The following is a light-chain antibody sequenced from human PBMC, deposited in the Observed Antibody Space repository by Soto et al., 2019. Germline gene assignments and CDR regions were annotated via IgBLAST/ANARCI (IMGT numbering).Light chain of an antibody. CDR1: QSLLQRNGYNY. Sequence: DIVLTQSPLSLPVTPGEPASISCRSSQSLLQRNGYNYLDWYLQKPGQSPQLLIYLGSNRASGVPDRFSGSGSGTDFTLKISRVEAGDAGIYYCMQVLQTPLTFGGGTKVQI. CDR2: LGS. V-gene: IGKV2-28*01. J-gene: IGKJ4*01. CDR3: MQVLQTPLT.